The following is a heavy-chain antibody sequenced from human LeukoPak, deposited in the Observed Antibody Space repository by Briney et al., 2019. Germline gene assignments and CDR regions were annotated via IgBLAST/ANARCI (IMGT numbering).Heavy chain of an antibody. D-gene: IGHD3-3*01. Sequence: SETLSLTCAVYGGSFSGYYWSWIRQPPGKGLEWIGEINYRGSTNNNPSLRSRVTISVDTSKNQFSLKLSSVTAADTAVYYCARGLGREAHYNFWSDSVVHNWFDPWGQGTLVTVSS. CDR1: GGSFSGYY. CDR3: ARGLGREAHYNFWSDSVVHNWFDP. CDR2: INYRGST. V-gene: IGHV4-34*01. J-gene: IGHJ5*02.